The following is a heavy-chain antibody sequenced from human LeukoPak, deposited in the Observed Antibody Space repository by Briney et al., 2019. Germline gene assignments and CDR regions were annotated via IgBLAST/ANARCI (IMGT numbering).Heavy chain of an antibody. D-gene: IGHD2-21*02. V-gene: IGHV3-64D*06. Sequence: GGSLTLSCSASGFTFSSYAMHWVRQAPGKGLEFVSAIVNDGGGTHYANSVRGRFTISRDDSKNTLYLQMSSLRAEDTAVYFCVKEQPPRRTAFDQWGQGTLVTVSS. J-gene: IGHJ4*02. CDR2: IVNDGGGT. CDR1: GFTFSSYA. CDR3: VKEQPPRRTAFDQ.